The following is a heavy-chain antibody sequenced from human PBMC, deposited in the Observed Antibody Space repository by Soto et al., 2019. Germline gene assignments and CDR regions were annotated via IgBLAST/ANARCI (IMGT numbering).Heavy chain of an antibody. CDR1: GGTISSYS. D-gene: IGHD3-16*02. CDR3: ARGCCRGGTCYNGFGV. V-gene: IGHV1-46*01. Sequence: APVEASCKAPGGTISSYSMCWLRQAQGQGLEWLGIISPSGDATVDEQKFQGRVTMTRDRSTSTVYMDLSSLRSEDTATYYCARGCCRGGTCYNGFGVCGQGTTVTVSS. J-gene: IGHJ6*02. CDR2: ISPSGDAT.